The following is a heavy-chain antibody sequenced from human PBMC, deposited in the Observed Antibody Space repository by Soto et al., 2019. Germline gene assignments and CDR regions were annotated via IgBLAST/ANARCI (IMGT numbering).Heavy chain of an antibody. V-gene: IGHV3-21*01. J-gene: IGHJ4*01. D-gene: IGHD6-13*01. Sequence: EVQLVESGGGLVKPGGSLRLSCAASGFTFSSYSMNWVRQAPGKWLEWVSSISSSSSYIYYADSVKGRFTISRDNAKNSLYLQMNSLRAEDTAVYYCAREGIAAAGTAFDYWGHGTLVTVSS. CDR1: GFTFSSYS. CDR3: AREGIAAAGTAFDY. CDR2: ISSSSSYI.